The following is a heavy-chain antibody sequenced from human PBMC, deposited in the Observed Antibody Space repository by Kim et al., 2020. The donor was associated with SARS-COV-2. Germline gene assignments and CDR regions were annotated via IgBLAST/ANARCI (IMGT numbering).Heavy chain of an antibody. D-gene: IGHD2-15*01. J-gene: IGHJ6*02. CDR3: ARIDFSPRYCSDGSCYSNDYYYGMDV. V-gene: IGHV4-38-2*02. Sequence: SETLSLTCTVSGYSISSGYYWGWVRLPPGKGLEWIGSIYHSGTMYYNPSLKRRVAISVDTSKNQLSLKLTSVTAADTAVYYCARIDFSPRYCSDGSCYSNDYYYGMDVWGQGTTVTVSS. CDR2: IYHSGTM. CDR1: GYSISSGYY.